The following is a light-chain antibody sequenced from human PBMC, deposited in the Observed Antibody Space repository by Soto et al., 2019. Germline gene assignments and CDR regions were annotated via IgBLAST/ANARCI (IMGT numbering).Light chain of an antibody. CDR3: QQYYSTPWT. Sequence: DIVMTQSPDSLAVSLGERATINCKSSQSVLYSSNNKNYLAWYQQKPGQPPKLLIYWASTRESGVPDRFSGSGSGTAFTLTISSLQAEDVAVYYCQQYYSTPWTFAQGTKVEIK. J-gene: IGKJ1*01. V-gene: IGKV4-1*01. CDR2: WAS. CDR1: QSVLYSSNNKNY.